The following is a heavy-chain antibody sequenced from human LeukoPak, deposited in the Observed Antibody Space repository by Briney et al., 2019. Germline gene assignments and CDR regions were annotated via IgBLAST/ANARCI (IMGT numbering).Heavy chain of an antibody. Sequence: GASVKVSCKVSGYTLTELSMHWVRQAPGKGLEWMGGFDPEDGETIYAQKFQGRVTMTEDTSTDTAYMELSSLRSEDTAVYYCARGGSRSDILTWDYWGQGTLVTVSS. V-gene: IGHV1-24*01. CDR1: GYTLTELS. J-gene: IGHJ4*02. CDR3: ARGGSRSDILTWDY. D-gene: IGHD3-9*01. CDR2: FDPEDGET.